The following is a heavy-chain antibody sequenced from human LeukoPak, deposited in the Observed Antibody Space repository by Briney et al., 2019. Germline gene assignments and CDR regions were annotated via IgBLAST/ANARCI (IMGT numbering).Heavy chain of an antibody. V-gene: IGHV3-23*01. Sequence: GGSLRLSCAASGFTFSSYAMSWVRQAPGKGLEWVSAISGSGGSTYYADSVKGRFTISRDNAKNSLYLQMNSLRAEDTAVYYCARDAARYCSSTSCYSNWFDPWGQGTLVTVSS. CDR2: ISGSGGST. J-gene: IGHJ5*02. CDR3: ARDAARYCSSTSCYSNWFDP. CDR1: GFTFSSYA. D-gene: IGHD2-2*01.